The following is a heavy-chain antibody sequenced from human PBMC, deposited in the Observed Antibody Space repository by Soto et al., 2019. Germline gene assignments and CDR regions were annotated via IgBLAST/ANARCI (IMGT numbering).Heavy chain of an antibody. CDR1: GGSISSGGYY. CDR3: ARGGCSGGSCLFDY. CDR2: IYYSGST. V-gene: IGHV4-31*03. J-gene: IGHJ4*02. Sequence: QVQLQESGPGLVKPSQTLSLTCTVSGGSISSGGYYWSWIRQHPGKGLEWIGYIYYSGSTYYNPSLKSRVTISVDTSKNQFSLKLSSVTAADTAVYYCARGGCSGGSCLFDYWAREPWSPSPQ. D-gene: IGHD2-15*01.